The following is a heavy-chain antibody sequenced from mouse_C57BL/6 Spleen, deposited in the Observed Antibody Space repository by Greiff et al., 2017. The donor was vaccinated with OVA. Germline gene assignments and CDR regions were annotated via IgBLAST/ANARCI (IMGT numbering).Heavy chain of an antibody. Sequence: ESGPGLVKPSQSLSLTCSVTGYSITSGYYWNWIRQFPGNKLEWMGYISYDGSNNYNPSLKNRISITRDTSKNQFFLKLNSVTTEDTATYYCASYYDYSWYFDVWGTGTTVTVSS. CDR2: ISYDGSN. CDR3: ASYYDYSWYFDV. D-gene: IGHD2-4*01. J-gene: IGHJ1*03. CDR1: GYSITSGYY. V-gene: IGHV3-6*01.